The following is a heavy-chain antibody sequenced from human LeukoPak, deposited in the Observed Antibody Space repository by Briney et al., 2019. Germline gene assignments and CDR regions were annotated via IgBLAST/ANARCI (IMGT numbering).Heavy chain of an antibody. CDR3: ARDLSPYYDSSGYLI. V-gene: IGHV3-30-3*01. CDR1: GFTFSSYA. J-gene: IGHJ4*02. Sequence: GRSLRLSCAASGFTFSSYAMHWVRQAPGKGLEWVAVISYDGSNKYYADSVKGRFTISRDNSKNTLYLQMNSLRAEDTAVYYCARDLSPYYDSSGYLIWGQGTLVTVSP. D-gene: IGHD3-22*01. CDR2: ISYDGSNK.